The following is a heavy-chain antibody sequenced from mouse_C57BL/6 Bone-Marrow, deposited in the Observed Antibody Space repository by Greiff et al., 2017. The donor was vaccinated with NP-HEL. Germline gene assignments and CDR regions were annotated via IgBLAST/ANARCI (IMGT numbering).Heavy chain of an antibody. D-gene: IGHD2-1*01. V-gene: IGHV3-6*01. CDR1: GYSITSGYY. Sequence: EVQLVESGPGLVKPSQSLSLTCSVTGYSITSGYYWNWIRQFPGNKLEWMGYISYDGSNNYNPSLKNRISITRDTSKNQFFLKLNSVTTEDTATYYCARAMIYYGNFDVWGTGTTVTVSS. CDR2: ISYDGSN. CDR3: ARAMIYYGNFDV. J-gene: IGHJ1*03.